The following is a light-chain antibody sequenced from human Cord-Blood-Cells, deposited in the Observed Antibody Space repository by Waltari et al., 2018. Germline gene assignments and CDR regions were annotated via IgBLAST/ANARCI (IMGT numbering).Light chain of an antibody. CDR1: ISDVGGHNY. J-gene: IGLJ3*02. CDR3: SSYAGSNNFV. V-gene: IGLV2-8*01. CDR2: EVS. Sequence: LTQPPPASGSPALPVTISCTGTISDVGGHNYFSWYQQHPVKAPKLIIYEVSKRPPGVPDRFSGSKSGNTASLTVSGLQAEDEADYYCSSYAGSNNFVFGGGTKLTVL.